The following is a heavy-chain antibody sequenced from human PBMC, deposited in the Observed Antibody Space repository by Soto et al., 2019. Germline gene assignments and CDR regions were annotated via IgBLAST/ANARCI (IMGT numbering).Heavy chain of an antibody. CDR3: ATESSGSSPLHFDF. Sequence: QVLLEESGPGLVKPSQTLSLTCTVSGGSVSSGYHYWSWIRQPPGKGLEWIGYVYYSGSTYYNPSLGSRVTISIDTSKNQFSLKLNPVTASDAAVYFCATESSGSSPLHFDFWDQGALVSVSS. J-gene: IGHJ4*02. D-gene: IGHD3-22*01. V-gene: IGHV4-30-4*01. CDR1: GGSVSSGYHY. CDR2: VYYSGST.